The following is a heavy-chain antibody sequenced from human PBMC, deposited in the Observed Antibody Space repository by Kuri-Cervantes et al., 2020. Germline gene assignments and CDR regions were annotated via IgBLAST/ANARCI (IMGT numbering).Heavy chain of an antibody. CDR2: INHSGST. CDR3: ARGKAVTTGPYYYYMDV. V-gene: IGHV4-34*01. J-gene: IGHJ6*03. CDR1: GGSFSGYS. Sequence: SQTLSLTCAVYGGSFSGYSWSWIRQPPGKGLEWIGEINHSGSTNYNPSLKSRVTISVDTSKNQFSLKLSSVTAADTAVYYCARGKAVTTGPYYYYMDVWGKGTTVTVSS. D-gene: IGHD4-17*01.